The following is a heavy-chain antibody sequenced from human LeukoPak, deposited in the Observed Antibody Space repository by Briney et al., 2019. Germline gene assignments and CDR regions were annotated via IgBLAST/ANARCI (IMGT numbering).Heavy chain of an antibody. V-gene: IGHV3-23*01. J-gene: IGHJ4*02. CDR3: AKDLGGIAVAGTFY. CDR1: GFTFSSYA. D-gene: IGHD6-19*01. Sequence: PGGSLRLSCAASGFTFSSYAMSWVRQAPGKGLEWVSAISGSGGSTYYADSVKGRFTISRDNSKNTLYLQTNSLRAEDTAVYYCAKDLGGIAVAGTFYWGQGTLVTVSS. CDR2: ISGSGGST.